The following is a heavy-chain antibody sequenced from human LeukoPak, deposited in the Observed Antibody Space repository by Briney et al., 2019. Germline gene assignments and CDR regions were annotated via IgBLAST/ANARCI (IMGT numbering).Heavy chain of an antibody. D-gene: IGHD1-1*01. Sequence: AGGSLRLSCAASGFTFSSYGMHWVRQAPGKGLEWVAFIRYDGSNKYYADSVKGRFTISRDNSKNTLYLQMNSLRSEDTAVYYCARERNWNPAGWFDPWGQGTLVTVSS. J-gene: IGHJ5*02. V-gene: IGHV3-30*02. CDR1: GFTFSSYG. CDR3: ARERNWNPAGWFDP. CDR2: IRYDGSNK.